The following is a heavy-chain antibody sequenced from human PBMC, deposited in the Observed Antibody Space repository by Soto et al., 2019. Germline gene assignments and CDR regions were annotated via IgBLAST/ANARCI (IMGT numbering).Heavy chain of an antibody. J-gene: IGHJ4*02. D-gene: IGHD1-7*01. CDR2: IYWDDDT. CDR1: GFSLSTSGVG. V-gene: IGHV2-5*02. CDR3: AHLSITGTVAAFDY. Sequence: SGPTLVNPTQTLTLTCTFSGFSLSTSGVGVGWIRQPPGKALEWLALIYWDDDTRYSPSLKSRLTITRDTSKNQVVLTMTNMDPVDTSTYYCAHLSITGTVAAFDYWGQGTQVTVSS.